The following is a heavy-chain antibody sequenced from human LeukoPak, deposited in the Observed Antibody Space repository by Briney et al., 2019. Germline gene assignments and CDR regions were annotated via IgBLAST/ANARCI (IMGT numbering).Heavy chain of an antibody. V-gene: IGHV3-74*01. CDR3: AINGFSSGWYEPYYFDN. Sequence: GGSLRLSCAASGFAFSTYTIHWVRQVPGKGLMWVSRINNDGRSTTYADSVKGRFTISRDNAKNSLYLQMNSLRAEDTAVYYCAINGFSSGWYEPYYFDNWGQGTLVTVSS. J-gene: IGHJ4*02. CDR2: INNDGRST. D-gene: IGHD6-19*01. CDR1: GFAFSTYT.